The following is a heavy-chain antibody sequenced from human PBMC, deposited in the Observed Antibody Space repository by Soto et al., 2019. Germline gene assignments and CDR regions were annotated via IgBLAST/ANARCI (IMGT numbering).Heavy chain of an antibody. CDR1: GFTFSMYW. CDR2: INDDGSST. CDR3: KGAPVHLNWFDP. Sequence: GGSLRLSCAASGFTFSMYWMHWVRQVPGKGPEWVSRINDDGSSTNYADSVKGRFTISRDNAKNTLYLQMNDLRAEDTAVYYYKGAPVHLNWFDPWGQGTLVTVSS. J-gene: IGHJ5*02. D-gene: IGHD3-16*01. V-gene: IGHV3-74*01.